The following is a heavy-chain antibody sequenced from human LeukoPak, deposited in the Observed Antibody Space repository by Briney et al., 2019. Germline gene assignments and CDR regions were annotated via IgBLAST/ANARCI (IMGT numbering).Heavy chain of an antibody. CDR3: ARVVYGDPYYFDY. V-gene: IGHV1-69*04. D-gene: IGHD4-17*01. Sequence: VKVSCKASGGTFSSYAISWVRQAPGQGLEWMGRIIPILGIANYAQKFQGRVTITADKSTSTAYMELSSLRSEDTAVYYCARVVYGDPYYFDYWGQGTLVTVSS. CDR1: GGTFSSYA. J-gene: IGHJ4*02. CDR2: IIPILGIA.